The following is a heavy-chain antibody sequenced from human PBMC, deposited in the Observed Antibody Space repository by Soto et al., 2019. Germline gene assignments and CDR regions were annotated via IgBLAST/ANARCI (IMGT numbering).Heavy chain of an antibody. J-gene: IGHJ6*02. D-gene: IGHD3-22*01. CDR3: ARIPHSRTSYYGFTFGMEV. CDR1: GYSFPSDW. Sequence: GEYLKISCKGSGYSFPSDWIGWVRQMPGTGLEGMGGIYPADYDTRYSPSFEGQVTISADKSIRTAYVQWSSVKASDSGIYYCARIPHSRTSYYGFTFGMEVWGPGTTVTVSS. CDR2: IYPADYDT. V-gene: IGHV5-51*06.